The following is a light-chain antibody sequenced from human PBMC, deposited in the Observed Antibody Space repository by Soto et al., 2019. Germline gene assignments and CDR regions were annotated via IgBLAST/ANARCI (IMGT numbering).Light chain of an antibody. Sequence: EIVMTQSPATLSVSPGEGATLSCRASQSVSRNLAWYRQIPGQAPRLLIYGASTRANGVPARFSGSGSGTQLTLTISSLQSEDVAVYYCQQYDEWPPLTFGGGTKVEIK. V-gene: IGKV3-15*01. CDR2: GAS. J-gene: IGKJ4*01. CDR1: QSVSRN. CDR3: QQYDEWPPLT.